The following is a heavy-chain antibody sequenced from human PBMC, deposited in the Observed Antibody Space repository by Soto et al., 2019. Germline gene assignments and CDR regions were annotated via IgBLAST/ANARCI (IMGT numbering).Heavy chain of an antibody. V-gene: IGHV1-69*13. CDR1: GGTFSSYS. D-gene: IGHD3-3*01. CDR2: IIPIFGTA. CDR3: ASCFGVVIKPSYYYYYYGMDV. Sequence: SVKVSCKASGGTFSSYSISWVRQAPGQGLEWMGGIIPIFGTANYAQKFQGRVTITAHESTSTAYMELSSLRSEDTAVYYCASCFGVVIKPSYYYYYYGMDVWGQGTTVTVSS. J-gene: IGHJ6*02.